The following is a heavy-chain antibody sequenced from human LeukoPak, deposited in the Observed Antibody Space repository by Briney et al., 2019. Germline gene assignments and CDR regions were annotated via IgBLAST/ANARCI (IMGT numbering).Heavy chain of an antibody. CDR1: GFTFSSYG. CDR2: ISYDGSNK. CDR3: AKPPGILTGYYPFDY. Sequence: GRSLRLSCAASGFTFSSYGMHWVRQAPGKGLXXXXXISYDGSNKYYADSVKGRFTISRDNSKNTLYLQMNSLRAEDTAVYYCAKPPGILTGYYPFDYWGQGTLVTVSS. D-gene: IGHD3-9*01. V-gene: IGHV3-30*18. J-gene: IGHJ4*02.